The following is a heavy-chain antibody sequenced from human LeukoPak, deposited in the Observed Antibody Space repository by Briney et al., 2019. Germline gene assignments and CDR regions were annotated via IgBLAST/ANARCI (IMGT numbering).Heavy chain of an antibody. CDR2: ISAYNGNS. Sequence: ASVTVPCKASGYTFTSYGISWVRQAPGQGLEWMGWISAYNGNSKYAHKLQGRVTMTTDTSPSPAYMELRSLRSDDTAVYYCARYYYDSSGYYHGDYFDYWGQGTLVTVSS. CDR3: ARYYYDSSGYYHGDYFDY. J-gene: IGHJ4*02. V-gene: IGHV1-18*01. D-gene: IGHD3-22*01. CDR1: GYTFTSYG.